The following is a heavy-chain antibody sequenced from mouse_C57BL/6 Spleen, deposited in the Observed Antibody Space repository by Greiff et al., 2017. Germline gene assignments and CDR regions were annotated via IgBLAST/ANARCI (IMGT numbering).Heavy chain of an antibody. CDR3: ARRVTVSYWYFWV. Sequence: QVTLQESGPGILQPSQTLSLTCSFSGISLSTFGMGVGWIRQPSGKGLEWLAHIWWDDDKYYNPALKRRLTIAKDTSKNQVFLKSANVDTADTATYYCARRVTVSYWYFWVWGTGTTVTVAS. CDR1: GISLSTFGMG. D-gene: IGHD2-2*01. V-gene: IGHV8-8*01. CDR2: IWWDDDK. J-gene: IGHJ1*03.